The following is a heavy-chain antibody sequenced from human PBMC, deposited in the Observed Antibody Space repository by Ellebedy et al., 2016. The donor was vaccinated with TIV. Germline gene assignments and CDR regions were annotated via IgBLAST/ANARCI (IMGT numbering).Heavy chain of an antibody. CDR3: TKRAKNWGFFDY. Sequence: GESLKISCAASGFIFSDYVMAWVRQVPGKGLEWVSAMAEYDGRTFYADSVRGRFTISRDNSANILFLHMHSLRAEDTAIYYCTKRAKNWGFFDYWGQGARVTVSS. J-gene: IGHJ4*02. D-gene: IGHD7-27*01. CDR1: GFIFSDYV. V-gene: IGHV3-23*01. CDR2: MAEYDGRT.